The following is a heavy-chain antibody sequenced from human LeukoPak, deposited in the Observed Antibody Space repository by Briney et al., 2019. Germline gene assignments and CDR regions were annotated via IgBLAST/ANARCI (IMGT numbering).Heavy chain of an antibody. CDR1: GFTLSSYW. J-gene: IGHJ4*02. CDR2: ISGSGGST. V-gene: IGHV3-23*01. D-gene: IGHD3-10*01. Sequence: SGGSLRLSCEASGFTLSSYWMKWVRQTPGKGLEWVSAISGSGGSTYYADSVKGRFTISRDNSKNTLYLQMNSLRAEDTAVYYCAKGQSFKNMVRGVIINYWGQGTLVTVSS. CDR3: AKGQSFKNMVRGVIINY.